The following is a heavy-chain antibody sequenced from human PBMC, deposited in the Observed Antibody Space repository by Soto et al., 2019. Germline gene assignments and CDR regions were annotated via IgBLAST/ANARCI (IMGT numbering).Heavy chain of an antibody. CDR2: IKSKVHGETT. CDR1: GFNFSNGW. J-gene: IGHJ4*02. Sequence: EVQLVESGGGLVKPGGSLRLSCAASGFNFSNGWMSWVRQAPGKGLERVGRIKSKVHGETTDYAAHVKGRFTISRDDSKNTLYLQMHSLQTEDTAVYYCSTDEWEWGQGTLVTVSS. CDR3: STDEWE. D-gene: IGHD1-26*01. V-gene: IGHV3-15*05.